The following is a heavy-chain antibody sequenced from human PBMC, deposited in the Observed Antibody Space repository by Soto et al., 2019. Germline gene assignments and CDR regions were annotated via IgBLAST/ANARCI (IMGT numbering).Heavy chain of an antibody. CDR2: IYYSGST. J-gene: IGHJ5*02. D-gene: IGHD6-13*01. CDR3: ARVFSDSSSFFAP. Sequence: QVQLQESGPGLVKPSQTLSLTCTVSGGSISSGGYYWSWIRQHPGKGLEWIGYIYYSGSTYYNPSLKRRVTISVETSKNQFSLNLSSVTAADTAVYYCARVFSDSSSFFAPWCQGTLVTVSS. CDR1: GGSISSGGYY. V-gene: IGHV4-31*03.